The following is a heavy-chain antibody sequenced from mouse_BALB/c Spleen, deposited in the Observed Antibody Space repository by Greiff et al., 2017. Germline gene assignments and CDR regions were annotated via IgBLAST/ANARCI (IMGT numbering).Heavy chain of an antibody. J-gene: IGHJ4*01. CDR3: ARFSNDENYAMDY. CDR2: ISYSGST. Sequence: EVKLQESGPGLVKPSQSLSLTCTVTGYSITSDYARKWIRQFPGNKLEWMGYISYSGSTSYNPSLKSRISITRDTSKNQFFLQLNSVTTEDTATYYCARFSNDENYAMDYWGQGTSVTVSS. CDR1: GYSITSDYA. D-gene: IGHD2-12*01. V-gene: IGHV3-2*02.